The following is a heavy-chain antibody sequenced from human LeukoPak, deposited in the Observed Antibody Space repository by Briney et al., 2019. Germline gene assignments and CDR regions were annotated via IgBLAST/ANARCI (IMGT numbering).Heavy chain of an antibody. Sequence: ASVKVSCKASGYTFTSYGISWVRQAPGQGLEWMGWISAYNGNTNYAQKLQGRVTMTTDTSTSTAYMELSSLRSEDTAVYYCARVRKRITMIVVTKAEGWFDPWGQGTLVTVS. CDR3: ARVRKRITMIVVTKAEGWFDP. D-gene: IGHD3-22*01. CDR1: GYTFTSYG. V-gene: IGHV1-18*01. J-gene: IGHJ5*02. CDR2: ISAYNGNT.